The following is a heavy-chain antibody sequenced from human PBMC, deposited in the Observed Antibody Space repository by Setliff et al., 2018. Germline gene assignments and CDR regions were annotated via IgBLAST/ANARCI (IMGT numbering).Heavy chain of an antibody. J-gene: IGHJ4*02. V-gene: IGHV1-3*03. CDR1: GYSFNLYA. D-gene: IGHD2-21*01. CDR3: ARGYCDGIGCPAPLYYFDS. CDR2: INVDNGNT. Sequence: GASVKVSCKASGYSFNLYAMHWVRQAPGQRPGWMGWINVDNGNTEYSQEFQDRVTITRDTSASVVYMELSSLRSEDMGVYYCARGYCDGIGCPAPLYYFDSWGQGTLVTVSS.